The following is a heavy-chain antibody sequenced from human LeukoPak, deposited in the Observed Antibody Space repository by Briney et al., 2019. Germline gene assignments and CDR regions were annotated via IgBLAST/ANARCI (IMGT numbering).Heavy chain of an antibody. J-gene: IGHJ4*02. CDR2: TYYRSKWYN. CDR1: GDSVSSNSAA. D-gene: IGHD3-22*01. V-gene: IGHV6-1*01. Sequence: SQTLSLTCAISGDSVSSNSAAWNWIRQSPSRGLEWLGRTYYRSKWYNDNAVSVKSRITINPDTSKNQFSLQPNSVTPEDTAVYYCARDTGGYYDSSGYYDYWGQGTLVTVSS. CDR3: ARDTGGYYDSSGYYDY.